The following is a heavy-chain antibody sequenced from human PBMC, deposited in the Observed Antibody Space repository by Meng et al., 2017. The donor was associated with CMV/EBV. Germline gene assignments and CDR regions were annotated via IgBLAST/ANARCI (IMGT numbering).Heavy chain of an antibody. J-gene: IGHJ4*02. Sequence: ASVKVSCKASGYTFTGYYMHWVRQAPGQGLEWMGWINPNSGGTNYAQKFQGRVTMTRDTSISTAYMELSRLRSDDTAVYYCARDRATTIVGDFDYWGQGTLVTVSS. CDR2: INPNSGGT. CDR3: ARDRATTIVGDFDY. V-gene: IGHV1-2*02. D-gene: IGHD3-3*01. CDR1: GYTFTGYY.